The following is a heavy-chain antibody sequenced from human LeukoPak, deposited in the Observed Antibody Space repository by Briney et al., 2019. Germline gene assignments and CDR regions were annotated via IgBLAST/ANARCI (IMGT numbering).Heavy chain of an antibody. D-gene: IGHD6-13*01. Sequence: GGSLRLSCAASGFTSSSYAMSWVRQAPGKGLEWVSAISGSGDSTYYGDSVKGRFTISRDNSKNTLYLQMNSLRAEDTAVYYCAKTRPLDSSSWSHGDYWGQGTLVTVSS. CDR2: ISGSGDST. CDR3: AKTRPLDSSSWSHGDY. J-gene: IGHJ4*02. CDR1: GFTSSSYA. V-gene: IGHV3-23*01.